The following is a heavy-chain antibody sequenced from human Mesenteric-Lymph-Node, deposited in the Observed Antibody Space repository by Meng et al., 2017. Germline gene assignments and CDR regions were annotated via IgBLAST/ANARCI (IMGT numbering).Heavy chain of an antibody. J-gene: IGHJ4*02. CDR3: ARDYLDTAMVTVDY. V-gene: IGHV1-3*01. D-gene: IGHD5-18*01. CDR1: GYTFTIYA. CDR2: INAGNGNT. Sequence: VQLLHSGSELKKPGAAVKVSFKASGYTFTIYAMHGGRQAPGQRLEWMGWINAGNGNTKYSQKFQGRVTITSDTSASTAYMELSSLRSEDTAVYYCARDYLDTAMVTVDYWGQGTLVTVSS.